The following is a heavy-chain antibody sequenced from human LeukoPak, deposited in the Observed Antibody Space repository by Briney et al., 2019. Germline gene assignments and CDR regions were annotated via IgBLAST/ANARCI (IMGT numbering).Heavy chain of an antibody. Sequence: ASVKVSCKAFGYSLTNYYVHWVRQAPGQGLEWMGEINPSGGSTSYAQKFQGRITVTRDTYTNTVYMDLSSLRSEDTATYYCARGAPTTRIGAGRLDYWGQGSLLTVAS. V-gene: IGHV1-46*01. CDR2: INPSGGST. CDR3: ARGAPTTRIGAGRLDY. CDR1: GYSLTNYY. J-gene: IGHJ4*02. D-gene: IGHD5-12*01.